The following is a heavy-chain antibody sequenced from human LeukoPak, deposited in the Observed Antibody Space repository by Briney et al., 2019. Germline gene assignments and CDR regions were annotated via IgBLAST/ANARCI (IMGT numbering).Heavy chain of an antibody. J-gene: IGHJ4*02. Sequence: PGGSLRLSCAASGFTFHNTGMSWVRQAPGKGLEWVSAISGSGGSTYYADSVKGRFTISRDNSKNTLYLQMNSLRAEDTAVYYCARGSSSQVNPFDYWGQGTLVTVSS. V-gene: IGHV3-23*01. D-gene: IGHD6-13*01. CDR1: GFTFHNTG. CDR3: ARGSSSQVNPFDY. CDR2: ISGSGGST.